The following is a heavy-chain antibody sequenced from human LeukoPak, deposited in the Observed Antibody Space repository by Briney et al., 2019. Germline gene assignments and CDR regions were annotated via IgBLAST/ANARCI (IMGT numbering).Heavy chain of an antibody. V-gene: IGHV1-18*01. CDR2: ISAYNGNT. J-gene: IGHJ6*02. Sequence: ASVKVSCKASGYTFTSYGISWVRQAPGQGLEWMGWISAYNGNTNYAQKLQGRVTMTTDTSTSTAYMELRSLRSDDTAVYYCARDSCSGGSCYLGWYYYYGMDVWGQGTTVTVSS. D-gene: IGHD2-15*01. CDR1: GYTFTSYG. CDR3: ARDSCSGGSCYLGWYYYYGMDV.